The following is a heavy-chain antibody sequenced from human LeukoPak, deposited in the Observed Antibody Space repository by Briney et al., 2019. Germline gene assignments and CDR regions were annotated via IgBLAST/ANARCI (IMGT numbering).Heavy chain of an antibody. CDR2: IKSKTDGGTT. CDR1: GFTFDGFA. D-gene: IGHD3-10*01. CDR3: DYYYNSGSYYPYYFDY. Sequence: GRSLRLSCAASGFTFDGFAMHWVRQAPGRGLEWVGRIKSKTDGGTTDYAAPVKGRFTISRDDSKNTLYLQMDSLKTEDTAVYFCDYYYNSGSYYPYYFDYWGQGTLVTVSS. V-gene: IGHV3-15*01. J-gene: IGHJ4*02.